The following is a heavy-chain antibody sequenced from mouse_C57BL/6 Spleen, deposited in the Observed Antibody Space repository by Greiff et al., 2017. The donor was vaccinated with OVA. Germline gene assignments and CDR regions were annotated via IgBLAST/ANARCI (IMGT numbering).Heavy chain of an antibody. CDR3: ARSDYYGSSGAMDY. J-gene: IGHJ4*01. V-gene: IGHV1-64*01. Sequence: QVQLKQPGAELVKPGASVKLSCKASGYTFTSYWMHWVKQRPGQGLEWIGMIHPNSGSTNYNEKFKSKATLTVDKSSSTAYMQLSSLTSEDSAVYYCARSDYYGSSGAMDYWGQGTSVTVSS. CDR1: GYTFTSYW. D-gene: IGHD1-1*01. CDR2: IHPNSGST.